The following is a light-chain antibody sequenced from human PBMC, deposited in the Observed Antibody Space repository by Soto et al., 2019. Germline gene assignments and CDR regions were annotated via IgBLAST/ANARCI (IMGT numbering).Light chain of an antibody. Sequence: QSVLTQPPSASGTAGQVVTISCSGGDSNIGSNSVYWYQHLPRMAPKLLIYYNNQRPSGVPDRFSGSRSGTSASLAIVGLRSEDEAVYYCAAWDASLSAWVFGNGTKLTVL. CDR1: DSNIGSNS. CDR2: YNN. V-gene: IGLV1-47*02. CDR3: AAWDASLSAWV. J-gene: IGLJ3*02.